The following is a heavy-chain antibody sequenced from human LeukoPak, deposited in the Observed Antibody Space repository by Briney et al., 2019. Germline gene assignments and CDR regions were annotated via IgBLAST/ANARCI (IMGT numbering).Heavy chain of an antibody. CDR1: GFTFRRYD. CDR3: AREDSSGAFDI. CDR2: VWYDESNK. D-gene: IGHD3-22*01. Sequence: PRRSLRLSCAASGFTFRRYDMHWVRQAPGKGLGWVAVVWYDESNKYYVDSVKGRFTISRDNSKNTLYLQMNSLRVEDTALYYCAREDSSGAFDIWGQGTMVTVSS. J-gene: IGHJ3*02. V-gene: IGHV3-33*01.